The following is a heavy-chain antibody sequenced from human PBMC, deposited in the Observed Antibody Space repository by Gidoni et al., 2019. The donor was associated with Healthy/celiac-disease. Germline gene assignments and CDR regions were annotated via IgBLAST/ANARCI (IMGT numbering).Heavy chain of an antibody. V-gene: IGHV4-34*01. Sequence: QVQLQQWGAGLLKPSETLSLTCAVYGGSFSGYYWSWIRQPPGKGLEWIGEINHSGSTNYNPSLKSRVTISVDTSKNQFSLKLSSVTAADTAVYYCASWNSSGWYWSWFDPWGQGTLVTVSS. CDR3: ASWNSSGWYWSWFDP. CDR1: GGSFSGYY. J-gene: IGHJ5*02. D-gene: IGHD6-19*01. CDR2: INHSGST.